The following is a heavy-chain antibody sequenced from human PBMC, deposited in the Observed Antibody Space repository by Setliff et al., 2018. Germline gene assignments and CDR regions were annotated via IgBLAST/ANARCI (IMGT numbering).Heavy chain of an antibody. J-gene: IGHJ3*01. V-gene: IGHV5-51*01. CDR3: VRPSAGYSRPFDV. D-gene: IGHD2-15*01. CDR2: IYPGDPQI. Sequence: PGESLKISCKDSGYSFSISWIGWVRRMPGKGLDWMGIIYPGDPQIRYSPSFQGQVTISADKSTSTAYLEWSSLKASDTAMYYCVRPSAGYSRPFDVWGQGTTVTVSS. CDR1: GYSFSISW.